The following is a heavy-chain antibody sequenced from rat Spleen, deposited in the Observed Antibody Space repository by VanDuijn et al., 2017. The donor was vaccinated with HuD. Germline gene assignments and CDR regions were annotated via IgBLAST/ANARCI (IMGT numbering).Heavy chain of an antibody. CDR2: ISYEGSST. Sequence: EVQLVESGGGLVQPGRSLKLSCAASGFTFSDYYMAWVRQAPKKGLEWVASISYEGSSTYYGDSVKGRFTISRDNAKSTLYLQMNSLRSEDTATYYCARRPTGGFDYWGQGVMVTVSS. CDR3: ARRPTGGFDY. J-gene: IGHJ2*01. D-gene: IGHD1-11*01. CDR1: GFTFSDYY. V-gene: IGHV5-22*01.